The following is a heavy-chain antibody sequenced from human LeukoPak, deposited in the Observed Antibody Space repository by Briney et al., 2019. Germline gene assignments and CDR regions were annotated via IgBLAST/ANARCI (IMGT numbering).Heavy chain of an antibody. CDR1: GGSISSYY. Sequence: SETLSLTCTVSGGSISSYYWSWIRQPPGKGLEWIGYIYYSGSTNYNPSLKSRVTISVDTSKNQFSLKLSSVTAADTAVYYCASGGDYYDSSGPFDYWGQGALVTVSS. CDR3: ASGGDYYDSSGPFDY. D-gene: IGHD3-22*01. V-gene: IGHV4-59*01. J-gene: IGHJ4*02. CDR2: IYYSGST.